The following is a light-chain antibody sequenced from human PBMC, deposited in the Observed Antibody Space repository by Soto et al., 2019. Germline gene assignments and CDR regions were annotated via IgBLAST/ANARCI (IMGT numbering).Light chain of an antibody. V-gene: IGLV1-44*01. Sequence: QSVLTQPPSASGTPGQGVTISCSGSSSNIGSNTVNWYQHLPGTAPKLLIFSNYQRPSGVPDRFSGSKSGTSASLAISRLQSEDEADYYCAAWDDSLNGWVFGGGTKLTVL. CDR1: SSNIGSNT. CDR3: AAWDDSLNGWV. CDR2: SNY. J-gene: IGLJ3*02.